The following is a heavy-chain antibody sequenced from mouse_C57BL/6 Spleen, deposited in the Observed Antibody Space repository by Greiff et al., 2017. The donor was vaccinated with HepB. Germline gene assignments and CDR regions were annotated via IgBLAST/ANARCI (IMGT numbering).Heavy chain of an antibody. V-gene: IGHV5-17*01. Sequence: EVQVVESGGGLVKPGGSLKLSCAASGFTFSDYGMHWVRQAPEKGLEWVAYISSGSSTIYYADTVKGRFTISRDNAKNTLFLQMTSLRSEDTAMYYCARRNYGSSYVWFAYWGQGTLVTVSA. CDR2: ISSGSSTI. D-gene: IGHD1-1*01. CDR1: GFTFSDYG. J-gene: IGHJ3*01. CDR3: ARRNYGSSYVWFAY.